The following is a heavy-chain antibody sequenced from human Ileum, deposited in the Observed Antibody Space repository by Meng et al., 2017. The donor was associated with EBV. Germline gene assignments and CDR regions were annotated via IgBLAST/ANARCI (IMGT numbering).Heavy chain of an antibody. D-gene: IGHD4/OR15-4a*01. CDR2: IFYTGST. CDR3: ARRFAALGADFDY. CDR1: GDTLFNGGHY. V-gene: IGHV4-30-4*01. Sequence: QVHLQESGPGLVQPSQTLSLTCPVSGDTLFNGGHYWTWLRQPPGKGLEWIGYIFYTGSTYYNPSLKSRVTISLDLSKNQFSLNLTSVTAADTAVYYCARRFAALGADFDYWGQGALVTVSS. J-gene: IGHJ4*02.